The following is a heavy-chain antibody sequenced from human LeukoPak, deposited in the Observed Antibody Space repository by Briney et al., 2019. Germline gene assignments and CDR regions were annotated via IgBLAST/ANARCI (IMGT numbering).Heavy chain of an antibody. D-gene: IGHD3-22*01. CDR1: GGSISSYY. J-gene: IGHJ4*02. CDR2: IFYSGST. Sequence: SETLSLTCTVSGGSISSYYWSWIRQPPGKGLEWIGYIFYSGSTSYNPSLKSRVTMSVDTSKTQFSLKLSSVTAADTAVNYCARGFRGFSGYWLSYFEYWGQGTLVTVSS. V-gene: IGHV4-59*01. CDR3: ARGFRGFSGYWLSYFEY.